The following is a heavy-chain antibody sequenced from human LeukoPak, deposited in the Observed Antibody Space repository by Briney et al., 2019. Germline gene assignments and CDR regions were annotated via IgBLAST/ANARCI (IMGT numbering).Heavy chain of an antibody. CDR2: INPNSGGT. CDR3: ARLTTTVTSFDY. J-gene: IGHJ4*02. Sequence: ASVKVSCKASGYTFTGYYMHWVRQAPGQGLEWMGWINPNSGGTNYAQKFQGRVTLTRDTSIGTAYMEMSSLRSDDTAVYYCARLTTTVTSFDYWGQGTLVTVSS. D-gene: IGHD4-17*01. V-gene: IGHV1-2*02. CDR1: GYTFTGYY.